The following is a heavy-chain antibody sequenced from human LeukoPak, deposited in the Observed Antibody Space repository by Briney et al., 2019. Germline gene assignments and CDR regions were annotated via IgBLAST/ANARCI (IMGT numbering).Heavy chain of an antibody. V-gene: IGHV3-74*01. CDR1: GFSFGNHV. Sequence: PGGPLRLACAASGFSFGNHVMHWVRQAPGKGLAWLSSINSDGNTTRYADAAKGRFTISRDNAKNTLYLQMNDLRGDDTAVYYCARADYDIWSGYFFMHYWGQGTLVSVSS. CDR3: ARADYDIWSGYFFMHY. J-gene: IGHJ4*02. D-gene: IGHD3-3*01. CDR2: INSDGNTT.